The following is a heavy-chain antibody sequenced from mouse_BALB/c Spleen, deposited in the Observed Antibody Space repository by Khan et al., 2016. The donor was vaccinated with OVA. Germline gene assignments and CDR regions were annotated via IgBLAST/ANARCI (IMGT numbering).Heavy chain of an antibody. V-gene: IGHV2-2*02. J-gene: IGHJ3*01. CDR1: GFSLTSYG. Sequence: VQLKESGPGLVQPSQSLSITCTVSGFSLTSYGVHWVRQSPEKGLEWLGVIWSGGSTDYNAAFISRLSISKDNSKSQVFFKMNSLQANDTAIYYCARNYDYDEGLAYWGQGTLVTVSA. D-gene: IGHD2-4*01. CDR2: IWSGGST. CDR3: ARNYDYDEGLAY.